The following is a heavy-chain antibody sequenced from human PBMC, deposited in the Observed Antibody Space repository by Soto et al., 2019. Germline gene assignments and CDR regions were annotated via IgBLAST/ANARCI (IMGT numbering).Heavy chain of an antibody. D-gene: IGHD5-18*01. CDR1: GGSFSGYY. V-gene: IGHV4-34*01. J-gene: IGHJ4*02. CDR2: INHSGST. CDR3: AGEGYSYGYIDY. Sequence: PSETLSLTCAGYGGSFSGYYWSWIRQPPGKGLEWIGEINHSGSTNYNPSLKSRVTISVDTSKNQFSLKLSSVTAADTAVYYCAGEGYSYGYIDYWGQGTLVTVSS.